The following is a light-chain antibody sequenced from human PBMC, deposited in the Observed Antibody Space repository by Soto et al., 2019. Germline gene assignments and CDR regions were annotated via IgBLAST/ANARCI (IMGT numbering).Light chain of an antibody. Sequence: EIVLTQSPGTLSLSPGERATLSCRASQSISSNYLAWYQQTPGQAPRLLIYDASSRAAGIPDRFSGSGSGTDFTLSMSRLEPEDFGVYYCQQYGGLPRTFRHGTKVEIK. CDR1: QSISSNY. CDR3: QQYGGLPRT. V-gene: IGKV3-20*01. CDR2: DAS. J-gene: IGKJ1*01.